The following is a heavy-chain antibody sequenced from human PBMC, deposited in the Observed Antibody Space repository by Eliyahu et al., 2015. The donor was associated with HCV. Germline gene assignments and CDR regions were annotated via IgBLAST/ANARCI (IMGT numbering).Heavy chain of an antibody. CDR3: ARGEYSSSWDYYYYGMDV. CDR1: GYTFXSYG. D-gene: IGHD6-13*01. V-gene: IGHV1-18*04. CDR2: ISAYNADT. J-gene: IGHJ6*02. Sequence: QVQLVQSGAEVKKPGASLKVSCKASGYTFXSYGISWVRQAPGQGLEWMGWISAYNADTNYAQNLQGRVTMTTDTSTSTAYMELRSLRSDDTAVYYCARGEYSSSWDYYYYGMDVWGQGTTVTVSS.